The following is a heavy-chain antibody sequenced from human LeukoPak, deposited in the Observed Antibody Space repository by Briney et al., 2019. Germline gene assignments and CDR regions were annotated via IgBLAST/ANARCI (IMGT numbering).Heavy chain of an antibody. CDR3: AKAYSSSWFHFDY. V-gene: IGHV3-23*01. CDR2: ISGSGDST. Sequence: EGSLRLSCAASGFTFSSYAMSWVRQAPGKGLEWVSGISGSGDSTYYADSVKGRFTISRDKSKNTLYLQMNSLRAEDTAIYYCAKAYSSSWFHFDYWGQGTLVTVSS. J-gene: IGHJ4*02. CDR1: GFTFSSYA. D-gene: IGHD6-13*01.